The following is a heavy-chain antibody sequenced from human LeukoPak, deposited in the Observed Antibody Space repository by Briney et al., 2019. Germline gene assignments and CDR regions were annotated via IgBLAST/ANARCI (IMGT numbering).Heavy chain of an antibody. Sequence: GGSLRLSCVVSGFTFSPYSMNWVRQAPGEGLEWVAYISGRTSTIYYADSVYGRFTISRDNAKNSLYLQMNSLRAEDTAVYYCAKGGSYRSQPYFDYWGQGTPVTVSS. V-gene: IGHV3-48*01. CDR1: GFTFSPYS. CDR2: ISGRTSTI. J-gene: IGHJ4*02. D-gene: IGHD3-16*02. CDR3: AKGGSYRSQPYFDY.